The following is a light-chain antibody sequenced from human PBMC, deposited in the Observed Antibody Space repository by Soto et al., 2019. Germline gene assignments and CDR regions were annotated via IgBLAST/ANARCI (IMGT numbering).Light chain of an antibody. Sequence: DIVLTQSPLSLPVTPGEPASIYCRSSESLFTAGHNYLDWYVQKPGQSPQLLIYLGSHRASGVPDRFSGSGSGTDFTLKISRVEAEDVGVYYCMQALQTPLTFGGGTNVEI. J-gene: IGKJ4*01. CDR1: ESLFTAGHNY. V-gene: IGKV2-28*01. CDR2: LGS. CDR3: MQALQTPLT.